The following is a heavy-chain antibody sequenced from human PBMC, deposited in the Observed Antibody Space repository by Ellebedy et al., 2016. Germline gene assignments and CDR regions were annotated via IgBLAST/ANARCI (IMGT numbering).Heavy chain of an antibody. V-gene: IGHV3-30-3*01. Sequence: GESLKISCAASGFTFSTYAMHWVRQAPGKGLEWVAVLSYDGSNKYYADSVKGRFTISRDNSKNTLYLQMNSLRAEDTAVYYCARDGDSSGWVRSGGYFDYWGQGTLVTVSS. CDR2: LSYDGSNK. CDR3: ARDGDSSGWVRSGGYFDY. D-gene: IGHD6-19*01. CDR1: GFTFSTYA. J-gene: IGHJ4*02.